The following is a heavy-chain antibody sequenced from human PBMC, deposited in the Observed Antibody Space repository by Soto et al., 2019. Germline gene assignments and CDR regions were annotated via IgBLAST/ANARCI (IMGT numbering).Heavy chain of an antibody. Sequence: PSETLSLTCTVSGGSISSYYWSWIRQPPGKGLEWIGYIYYSGSTNYNPSLKSRVTISVDTSMNQFSLKLSSVTAADTAVYYCARRYGRNFDYWGQGTLVTVSS. CDR1: GGSISSYY. V-gene: IGHV4-59*01. J-gene: IGHJ4*02. CDR3: ARRYGRNFDY. CDR2: IYYSGST. D-gene: IGHD1-20*01.